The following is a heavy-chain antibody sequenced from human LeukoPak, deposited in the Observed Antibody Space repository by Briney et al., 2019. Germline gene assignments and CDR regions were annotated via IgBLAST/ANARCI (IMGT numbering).Heavy chain of an antibody. CDR1: GGSFSGYY. CDR2: IHHSGST. Sequence: SETLSLTCAVYGGSFSGYYWSWIRQPPGKGLERIGEIHHSGSTNYNPSLKSRVTISVDTSKNQFSLKLSSVTAADTAVYYCARNNYYGSGSAAPYWGQGTLVTVSS. D-gene: IGHD3-10*01. CDR3: ARNNYYGSGSAAPY. V-gene: IGHV4-34*01. J-gene: IGHJ4*02.